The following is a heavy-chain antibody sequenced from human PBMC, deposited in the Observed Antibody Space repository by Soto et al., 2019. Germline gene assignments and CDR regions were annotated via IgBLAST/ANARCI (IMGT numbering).Heavy chain of an antibody. J-gene: IGHJ6*02. CDR1: GFTFSDYS. CDR2: ISSSSSTI. CDR3: VRHLYYHYGMDV. Sequence: EVQLVESGGGLVQPGGSLRLSCAASGFTFSDYSMYWVRQAPGKGLELFSYISSSSSTIYYADSVKGRFTISRDNAKNSLFLQMNSLRDEDTAVYFCVRHLYYHYGMDVWGQGTTVTVSS. V-gene: IGHV3-48*02.